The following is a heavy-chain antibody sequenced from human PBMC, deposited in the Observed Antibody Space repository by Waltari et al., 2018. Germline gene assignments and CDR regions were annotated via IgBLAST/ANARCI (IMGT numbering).Heavy chain of an antibody. CDR3: ATVALERRSGHGHIDY. V-gene: IGHV1-24*01. Sequence: QVQLVQSGAEVKKPGASVKVSCKVSGYTLTELSMHGVRQAGKGLEWMGGFDPEDGETIYAQKFQGRVTMTEDTSTDTAYMELSSLRSEDTAVYYCATVALERRSGHGHIDYWGQGTLVTVSS. CDR1: GYTLTELS. CDR2: FDPEDGET. J-gene: IGHJ4*02. D-gene: IGHD1-1*01.